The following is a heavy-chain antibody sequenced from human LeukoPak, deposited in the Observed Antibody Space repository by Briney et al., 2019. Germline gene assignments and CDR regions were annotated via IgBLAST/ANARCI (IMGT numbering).Heavy chain of an antibody. Sequence: GGSLRLSCAASGFTFGNYDMSWVRQAPGKGLEWFSIISSSDASTYYADSVTGRFTISTDNAKNTLYLQMNSLRAEDTALYYCAKGSGRGSSSALDYWGQGTLVIVSS. CDR2: ISSSDAST. CDR1: GFTFGNYD. J-gene: IGHJ4*02. CDR3: AKGSGRGSSSALDY. D-gene: IGHD5-18*01. V-gene: IGHV3-23*01.